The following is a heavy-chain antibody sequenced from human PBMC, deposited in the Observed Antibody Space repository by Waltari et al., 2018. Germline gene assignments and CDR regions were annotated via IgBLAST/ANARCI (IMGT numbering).Heavy chain of an antibody. D-gene: IGHD3-10*01. CDR1: GYSIRRCYY. Sequence: QVQLQESGPGLVKPSETLSLTCAVSGYSIRRCYYWGWIRPTPWKGLEWIGSIYHSGSTYYNPSLKSRVTISVDTSKNQFSLKLSSVTAADTAVYYCARGYGSGSYYKLNWFDPWGQGTLVTVSS. CDR2: IYHSGST. V-gene: IGHV4-38-2*01. CDR3: ARGYGSGSYYKLNWFDP. J-gene: IGHJ5*02.